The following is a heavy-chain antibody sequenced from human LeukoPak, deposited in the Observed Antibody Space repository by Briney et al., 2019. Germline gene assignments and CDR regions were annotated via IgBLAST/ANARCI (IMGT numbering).Heavy chain of an antibody. Sequence: GGSLRLSCAASGFTFNNYFMSWIRQAPGKGLEWVSYISSSGGTVYYAGSVKGRFTVSRDNAKNSLYLQMNSLRAEDTAVYYCARGLAVAANCFDYWGQGTLVPVSS. CDR3: ARGLAVAANCFDY. CDR2: ISSSGGTV. CDR1: GFTFNNYF. D-gene: IGHD6-19*01. V-gene: IGHV3-11*04. J-gene: IGHJ4*02.